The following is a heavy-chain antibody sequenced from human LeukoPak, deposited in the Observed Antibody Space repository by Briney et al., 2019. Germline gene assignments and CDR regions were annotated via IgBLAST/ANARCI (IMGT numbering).Heavy chain of an antibody. J-gene: IGHJ3*02. V-gene: IGHV4-59*08. CDR1: GGSISRYY. CDR3: AVNSTRHTFNI. D-gene: IGHD5/OR15-5a*01. Sequence: SETLSLTCTVSGGSISRYYWSWIRQSPGKGLEWIGSIYYSGSTNYNPSLKSRVSISVDTSKNQFSLELSSVTAADTAVYYCAVNSTRHTFNIWGQGKLVTVSS. CDR2: IYYSGST.